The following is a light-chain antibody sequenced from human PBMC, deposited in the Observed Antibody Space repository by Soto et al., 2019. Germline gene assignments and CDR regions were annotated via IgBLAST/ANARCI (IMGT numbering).Light chain of an antibody. CDR3: QHMRT. CDR1: QSISRH. J-gene: IGKJ1*01. Sequence: DIHMTQSPSSLSPSVGDRVTLTCRASQSISRHLNWYQQKPGRAPRLLIYGSSNLQGGVPSRFSGSGSGTDFTLTISSLQPDDFGSYYCQHMRTFGQGTKVDIK. CDR2: GSS. V-gene: IGKV1-39*01.